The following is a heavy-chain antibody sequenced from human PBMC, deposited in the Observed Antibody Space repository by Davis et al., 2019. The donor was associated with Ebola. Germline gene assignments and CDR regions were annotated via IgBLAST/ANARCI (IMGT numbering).Heavy chain of an antibody. CDR3: AKDPHYYDSSGYYFDY. Sequence: GESLKISCAASGFTFSSYWMSWVRQAPGKGLEWVANIKQDGSEKYYVDSVKGRFTISRDNSKNTLYLQMNSLRAEDTAVYYCAKDPHYYDSSGYYFDYWGQGTLVTVSS. J-gene: IGHJ4*02. D-gene: IGHD3-22*01. V-gene: IGHV3-7*01. CDR2: IKQDGSEK. CDR1: GFTFSSYW.